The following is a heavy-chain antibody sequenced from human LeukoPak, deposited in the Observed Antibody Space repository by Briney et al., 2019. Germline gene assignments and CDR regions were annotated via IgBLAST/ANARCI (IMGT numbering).Heavy chain of an antibody. J-gene: IGHJ6*02. CDR1: GFTFSDYY. V-gene: IGHV3-11*01. CDR3: TTDGGYYYYYGMDV. CDR2: ISSSGTTI. D-gene: IGHD2-15*01. Sequence: PGGSLRLSCAASGFTFSDYYMSWIRQAPGKGLEWLSYISSSGTTIYYTDSVKGRFTISRDNAKNSLYLQMNSLKTEDTAVYYCTTDGGYYYYYGMDVWGQGTTVTVSS.